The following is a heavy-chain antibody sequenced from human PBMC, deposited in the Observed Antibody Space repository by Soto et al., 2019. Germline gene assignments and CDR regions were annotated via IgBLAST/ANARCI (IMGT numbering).Heavy chain of an antibody. D-gene: IGHD1-26*01. CDR3: AGGRHSGSYLGALDI. J-gene: IGHJ3*02. Sequence: GESLKISCKGSGYSFTSYWIDWVRQGPGKGLEGMVIIYPGDSDPRYRPSFQGQVTISAGQSISTAYFQWSSLKASDTALYYCAGGRHSGSYLGALDIWGQGTIVTV. V-gene: IGHV5-51*01. CDR2: IYPGDSDP. CDR1: GYSFTSYW.